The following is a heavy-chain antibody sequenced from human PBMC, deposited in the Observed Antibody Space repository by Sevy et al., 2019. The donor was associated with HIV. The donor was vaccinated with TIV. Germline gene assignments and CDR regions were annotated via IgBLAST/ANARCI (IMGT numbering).Heavy chain of an antibody. V-gene: IGHV3-48*03. D-gene: IGHD3-10*01. CDR1: GFTFSSYE. Sequence: GGSLRLSCVASGFTFSSYEMNWVRQAPGKGLEWVSYISNSGTSMYYSDSVKGRFTISRDNARNSLYLQMNSLRAEDTAVYYCARDPSGSYYNSYYFDYWGQGTLVTVSS. CDR2: ISNSGTSM. CDR3: ARDPSGSYYNSYYFDY. J-gene: IGHJ4*02.